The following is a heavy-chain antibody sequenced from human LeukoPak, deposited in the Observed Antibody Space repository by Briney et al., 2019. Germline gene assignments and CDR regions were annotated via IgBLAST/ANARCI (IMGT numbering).Heavy chain of an antibody. J-gene: IGHJ4*02. CDR1: GYTFTSYV. V-gene: IGHV1-3*03. D-gene: IGHD6-13*01. CDR3: ARDLSSSWSFDY. CDR2: INAGKGNT. Sequence: GASVKVSCKASGYTFTSYVIHWGRQAPGQRLEWMGWINAGKGNTKYSQEFQGRVTITRDTSASTAYMELSSLRSEDMAVYYCARDLSSSWSFDYWGQGTLVTVSS.